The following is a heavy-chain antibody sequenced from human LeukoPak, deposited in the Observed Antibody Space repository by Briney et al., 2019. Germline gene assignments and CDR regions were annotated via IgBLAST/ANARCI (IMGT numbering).Heavy chain of an antibody. Sequence: GESLKISCKGSGYSFTSYWIGWVRQMPGKGLEWRGIIYPGDSDTRYSPSFQGQVTISADKSISTAYLQWSSQKASDTAMYYCARQXNGEWDYYDSSGYAFXYXXQGTXVTVS. CDR3: ARQXNGEWDYYDSSGYAFXY. CDR2: IYPGDSDT. D-gene: IGHD3-22*01. J-gene: IGHJ4*02. CDR1: GYSFTSYW. V-gene: IGHV5-51*01.